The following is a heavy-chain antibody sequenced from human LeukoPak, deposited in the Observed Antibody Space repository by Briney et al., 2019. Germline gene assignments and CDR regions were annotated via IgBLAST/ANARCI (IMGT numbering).Heavy chain of an antibody. Sequence: SGPTLVKPTQTLTLTCTFSGFSLSTSAVGVGWIRQPPGKALEWLALIYWNDDKRYSPSLKSRLTITKDTSKNQVVLTMTNMDPVDTATYYCAHRTITMVRGVLLPFDYWGQGTLVTVSS. CDR1: GFSLSTSAVG. V-gene: IGHV2-5*01. D-gene: IGHD3-10*01. J-gene: IGHJ4*02. CDR2: IYWNDDK. CDR3: AHRTITMVRGVLLPFDY.